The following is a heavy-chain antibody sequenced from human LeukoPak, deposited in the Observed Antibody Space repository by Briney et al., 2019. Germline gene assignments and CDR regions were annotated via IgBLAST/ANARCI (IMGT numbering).Heavy chain of an antibody. CDR3: ASPDSSVVDP. D-gene: IGHD3-22*01. V-gene: IGHV1-2*02. CDR1: GYTFTGYY. Sequence: AASVKVSCKASGYTFTGYYMHWVRQAPGQGLEWVGWINPNSGGTNYAQKFQGRVTMTRDTSISTAYMGLSRLRSDDTAVYYCASPDSSVVDPWGQGTLVTVSS. CDR2: INPNSGGT. J-gene: IGHJ5*02.